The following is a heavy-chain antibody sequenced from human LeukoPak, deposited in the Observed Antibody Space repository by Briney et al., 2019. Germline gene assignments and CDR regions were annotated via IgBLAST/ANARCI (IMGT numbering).Heavy chain of an antibody. J-gene: IGHJ4*02. Sequence: PSETLSLTCAVSGGSISSSSYYWGWIRQPPGKGLEWIGSIYYSGSTYYNPSLKSRVTISVDTSKNQFSLKLSSVTAADTAVYYCANSPRGDGYVDYWGQGTLVTVSS. V-gene: IGHV4-39*01. D-gene: IGHD3-10*01. CDR2: IYYSGST. CDR1: GGSISSSSYY. CDR3: ANSPRGDGYVDY.